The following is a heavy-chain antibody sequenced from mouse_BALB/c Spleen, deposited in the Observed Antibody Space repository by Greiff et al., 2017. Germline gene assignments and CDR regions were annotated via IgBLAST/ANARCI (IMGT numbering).Heavy chain of an antibody. CDR2: INPYNGDT. CDR3: ARGLLRLGVPYYFDD. V-gene: IGHV1-20*02. Sequence: EVQLQQSGPELVKPGASVKISCKASGYSFTGYFMNWVMQSHGKSLEWIGRINPYNGDTFYNQKFKGKATLTVDKSSSTAHMELRSLASEDSAVYYCARGLLRLGVPYYFDDWGQGTTLTVSS. CDR1: GYSFTGYF. D-gene: IGHD1-2*01. J-gene: IGHJ2*01.